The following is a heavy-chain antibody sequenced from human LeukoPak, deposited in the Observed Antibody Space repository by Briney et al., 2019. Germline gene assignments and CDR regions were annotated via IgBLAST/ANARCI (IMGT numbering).Heavy chain of an antibody. CDR2: ISYDGSNK. D-gene: IGHD1-1*01. Sequence: GGSPRLSCAASGFTFSSYGMHWVRQAPGKGLEWVAVISYDGSNKYYADSVKGRFTISRDNSKKTLYLQMNSLRPEDTAVYYCAREGERQPQRYYYYYMDVWGKGTTVTVSS. V-gene: IGHV3-30*03. J-gene: IGHJ6*03. CDR1: GFTFSSYG. CDR3: AREGERQPQRYYYYYMDV.